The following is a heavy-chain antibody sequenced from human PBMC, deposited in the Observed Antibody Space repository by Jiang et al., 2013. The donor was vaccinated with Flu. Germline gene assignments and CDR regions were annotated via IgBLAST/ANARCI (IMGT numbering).Heavy chain of an antibody. J-gene: IGHJ4*02. CDR2: IIPILGIA. Sequence: SSVKVSCKASGGTFSSYAISWVRQAPGQGLEWMGRIIPILGIANYAQKFQGRVTITADKSTSTAYMELSSLRSEDTAVYYCARDLGGGNSYDYWGQGTLVTVSS. D-gene: IGHD4-23*01. CDR1: GGTFSSYA. V-gene: IGHV1-69*04. CDR3: ARDLGGGNSYDY.